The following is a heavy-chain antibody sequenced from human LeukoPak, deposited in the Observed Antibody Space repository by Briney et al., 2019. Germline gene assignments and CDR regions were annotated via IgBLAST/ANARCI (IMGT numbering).Heavy chain of an antibody. V-gene: IGHV3-7*01. CDR2: IKEDGSEK. D-gene: IGHD2-2*01. J-gene: IGHJ4*02. Sequence: GGSLRLSCGASGFTFSTSWMAWVRQAPGRGLEWVANIKEDGSEKYYVDSVKGRFTISRDNARSSLFLQMNSLRAEDTALYYCARSTAGFDYWGQGTLVTVSS. CDR3: ARSTAGFDY. CDR1: GFTFSTSW.